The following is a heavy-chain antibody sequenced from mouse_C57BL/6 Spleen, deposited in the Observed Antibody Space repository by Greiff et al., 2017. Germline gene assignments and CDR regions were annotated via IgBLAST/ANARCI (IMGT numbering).Heavy chain of an antibody. V-gene: IGHV1-52*01. D-gene: IGHD3-2*02. CDR1: GYTFTSYW. J-gene: IGHJ2*01. CDR2: IDPSDSET. CDR3: AQTAQPSPYFDY. Sequence: VQLQQPGAELVRPGSSVKLSCKASGYTFTSYWMHWVKQRPIQGLEWIGNIDPSDSETHYNQKFKDKATLTVDKSSSTAYMQLSSLTSEDSAVYYCAQTAQPSPYFDYWGQGTTLTVSS.